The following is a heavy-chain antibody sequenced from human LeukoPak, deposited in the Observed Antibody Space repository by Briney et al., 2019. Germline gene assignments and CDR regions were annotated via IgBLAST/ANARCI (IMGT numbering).Heavy chain of an antibody. CDR2: ISGSGGIT. CDR1: GFTFSSYA. Sequence: GGSLRLSCAASGFTFSSYAMSWVRQAPGKGLEWVSSISGSGGITNYADSVKGRFTISRDNAKNTMYLQMNSLRAEDTAVCYCGGRQSYLVYGMDVWGQGTTVTVSS. D-gene: IGHD2/OR15-2a*01. J-gene: IGHJ6*02. CDR3: GGRQSYLVYGMDV. V-gene: IGHV3-23*01.